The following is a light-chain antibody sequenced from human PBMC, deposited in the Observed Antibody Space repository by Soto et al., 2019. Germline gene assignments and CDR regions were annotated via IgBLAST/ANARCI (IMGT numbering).Light chain of an antibody. CDR3: QVWDSSSDLVV. V-gene: IGLV3-21*02. J-gene: IGLJ2*01. CDR1: NIGSKS. Sequence: SSELTQPPSVSVAPGPTARITCGGTNIGSKSVHWYQQTPGQAPVLVVYDDSDRPSGIPERFSGSNSGNTATLTISRVEAGDEADYYCQVWDSSSDLVVFGGGTQLTVL. CDR2: DDS.